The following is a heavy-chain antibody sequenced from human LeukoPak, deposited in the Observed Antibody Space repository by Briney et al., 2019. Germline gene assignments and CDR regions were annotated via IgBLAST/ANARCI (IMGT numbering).Heavy chain of an antibody. CDR2: IIPIFGTA. CDR3: ARDIRGVTTETNYFDY. V-gene: IGHV1-69*01. D-gene: IGHD4-17*01. CDR1: GGTFSSYA. J-gene: IGHJ4*02. Sequence: GASVKVSCKASGGTFSSYAISWVRQAPGQGLEWMGGIIPIFGTANYAQKFQGRGTITADESTSTAYMELSSPRSEDTAVYYCARDIRGVTTETNYFDYWGQGTLVTVSS.